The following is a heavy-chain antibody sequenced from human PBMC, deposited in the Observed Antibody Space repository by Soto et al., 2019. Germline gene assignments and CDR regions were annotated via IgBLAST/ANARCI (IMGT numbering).Heavy chain of an antibody. CDR3: ARDSGRSSGSLY. J-gene: IGHJ4*02. V-gene: IGHV1-69*08. CDR2: IIPILGIA. CDR1: GGTFSSYT. D-gene: IGHD6-19*01. Sequence: QVQLVQSGAEVKKPGSSVKVSCKASGGTFSSYTISWVRQAPGQGLEWMGRIIPILGIANYAQKFQGRVTITADKSTSTAYMELSSLRSEDTPVYYCARDSGRSSGSLYWGQGTLVTVSS.